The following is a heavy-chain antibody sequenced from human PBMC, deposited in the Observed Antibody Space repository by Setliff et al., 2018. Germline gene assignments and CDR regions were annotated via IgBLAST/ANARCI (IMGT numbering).Heavy chain of an antibody. Sequence: GESLTISCQSSGYSLHSYWIGWVRQMPGKGLEWMGIIYPGDADTRYSPSFQGKVTISADLSTKTAYLQWNTLKASDTAIYYCGRCISLIPGDGSEVWGQGTMVTVSS. D-gene: IGHD3-3*02. CDR1: GYSLHSYW. CDR2: IYPGDADT. J-gene: IGHJ3*01. CDR3: GRCISLIPGDGSEV. V-gene: IGHV5-51*01.